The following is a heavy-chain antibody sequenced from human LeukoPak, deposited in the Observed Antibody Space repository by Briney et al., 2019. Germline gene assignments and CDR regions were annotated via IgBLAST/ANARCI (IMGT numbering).Heavy chain of an antibody. V-gene: IGHV1-46*01. J-gene: IGHJ5*02. CDR2: INPSGGST. CDR3: AREPSGARWFDP. D-gene: IGHD1-26*01. CDR1: GYTFTSYY. Sequence: ASVKVSCKASGYTFTSYYMHWVRQAPGQGLEWMGIINPSGGSTSYAQKFQGRVTMTRNMSTSTVYMELSSLRSEDTAVYYCAREPSGARWFDPWGQGTLVTVSS.